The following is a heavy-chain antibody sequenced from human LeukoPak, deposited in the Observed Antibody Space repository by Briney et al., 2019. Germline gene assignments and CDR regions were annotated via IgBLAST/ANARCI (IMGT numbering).Heavy chain of an antibody. V-gene: IGHV4-61*01. Sequence: SETLSLTCTVSGGSVCSVNYYWSWIRQPPGKGLEWIGYIYYSGSTNYNPSLKSRVTILVDTSKNQFSLKLSSVTAADTAVYYCARVKNYGFFDYWGQGTLVTVSS. CDR2: IYYSGST. CDR1: GGSVCSVNYY. J-gene: IGHJ4*02. CDR3: ARVKNYGFFDY. D-gene: IGHD3-3*01.